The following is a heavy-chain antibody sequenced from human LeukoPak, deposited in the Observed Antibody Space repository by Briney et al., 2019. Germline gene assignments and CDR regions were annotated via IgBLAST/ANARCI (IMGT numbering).Heavy chain of an antibody. Sequence: PGGSLRLSCAASEFTFSNYWMSWVRQAPGKGLEWVANIKQDGSEKYYVDSVKGRFTISRDNAKNSLYLQMNSLRAEDTAVYYCASSHNHNFWSSLHPYYFDSWGQGTLVTVSS. J-gene: IGHJ4*02. CDR3: ASSHNHNFWSSLHPYYFDS. V-gene: IGHV3-7*01. D-gene: IGHD3-3*01. CDR1: EFTFSNYW. CDR2: IKQDGSEK.